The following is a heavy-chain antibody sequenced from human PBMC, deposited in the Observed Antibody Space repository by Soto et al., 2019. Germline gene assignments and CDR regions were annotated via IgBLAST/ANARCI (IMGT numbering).Heavy chain of an antibody. CDR1: GGTFSSYA. CDR2: IIPIFGKA. D-gene: IGHD2-2*02. CDR3: ARGDHCSSTSCYMNY. Sequence: QVQLVQSGAEVKKPGSSVKVSCKASGGTFSSYAISWVRQAPGQGLEWMGGIIPIFGKANYAQKFQGRVTITADEATSTAYMALSSLRSEDTAVYYCARGDHCSSTSCYMNYWGQGTLVTVSS. V-gene: IGHV1-69*01. J-gene: IGHJ4*02.